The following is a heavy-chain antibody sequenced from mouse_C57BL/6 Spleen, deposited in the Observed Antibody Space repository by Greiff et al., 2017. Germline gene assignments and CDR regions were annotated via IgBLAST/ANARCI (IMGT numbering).Heavy chain of an antibody. D-gene: IGHD1-1*01. Sequence: EVQLVESGGGLVKPGGSLKLSCAASGFTFSDYGMHWVRQAPEKGLEWVAYISSGSSTIYYADTVKGRFTISRDHAKNTLFLQMTSRRSEDTAMYYCARGYYYGSSYPWFAYWGQGTLVTVSA. CDR2: ISSGSSTI. CDR3: ARGYYYGSSYPWFAY. V-gene: IGHV5-17*01. J-gene: IGHJ3*01. CDR1: GFTFSDYG.